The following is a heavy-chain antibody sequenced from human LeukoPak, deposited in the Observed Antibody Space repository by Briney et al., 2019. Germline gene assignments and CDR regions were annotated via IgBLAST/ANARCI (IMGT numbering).Heavy chain of an antibody. CDR3: ARDSGYYYPLFDY. CDR2: INHSGST. Sequence: SETLSLTCAVYGGSFSCYYWSWIRQPPGKGLEWIGEINHSGSTNYNPSLKSRVTIPVDTSKNQFSLKLSSVTAADTAVYYCARDSGYYYPLFDYWGQGTLVTVSS. V-gene: IGHV4-34*01. CDR1: GGSFSCYY. J-gene: IGHJ4*02. D-gene: IGHD3-22*01.